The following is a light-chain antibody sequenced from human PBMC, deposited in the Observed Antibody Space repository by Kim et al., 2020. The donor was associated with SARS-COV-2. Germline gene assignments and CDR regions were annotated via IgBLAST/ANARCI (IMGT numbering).Light chain of an antibody. CDR1: ESIRSW. V-gene: IGKV1-5*01. J-gene: IGKJ4*01. Sequence: DIQMTQSPSTQSASVGDRVTITCRASESIRSWLAWYQQKPGKAPKLLIYDASNLGSGVPSRFSGSGSGTEFTLTISSLQPDDVATYYCQQYNSDPLTFGGGTKVDIK. CDR2: DAS. CDR3: QQYNSDPLT.